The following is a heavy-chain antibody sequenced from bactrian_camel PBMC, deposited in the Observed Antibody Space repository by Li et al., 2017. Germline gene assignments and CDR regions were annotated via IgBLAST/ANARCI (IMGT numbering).Heavy chain of an antibody. CDR2: ISQGSGTT. CDR3: AANLADYAVFGY. CDR1: GFTFSSYW. D-gene: IGHD4*01. J-gene: IGHJ6*01. V-gene: IGHV3S1*01. Sequence: HVQLVESGGGLVQPGGSLRLSCAASGFTFSSYWMYWVRQAPGKGLELVSSISQGSGTTAYADSVKGRFTISRDNAKNTVSLQMNSLKPEDTAVYYCAANLADYAVFGYWGQGTQVTVS.